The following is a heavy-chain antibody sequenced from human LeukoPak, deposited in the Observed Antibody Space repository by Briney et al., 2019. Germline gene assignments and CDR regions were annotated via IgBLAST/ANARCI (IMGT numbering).Heavy chain of an antibody. V-gene: IGHV3-7*01. Sequence: GGSLRLSCAASGFTFTTYWMSWVRQLPGKGLEWVANINQDGTEKYYVDPVKGRFTISRDNAKNSLYLQMNSLRAEDTAVYYCARDSSSWYGRGKLFDYWGQGTLVTVSS. J-gene: IGHJ4*02. D-gene: IGHD6-13*01. CDR1: GFTFTTYW. CDR3: ARDSSSWYGRGKLFDY. CDR2: INQDGTEK.